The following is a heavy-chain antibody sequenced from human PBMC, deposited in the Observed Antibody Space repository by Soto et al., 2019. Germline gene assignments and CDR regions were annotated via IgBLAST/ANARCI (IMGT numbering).Heavy chain of an antibody. CDR2: ISSSSSTI. CDR1: GFTFSSYS. J-gene: IGHJ3*02. CDR3: ARSRMVRGVITIRDAFDI. D-gene: IGHD3-10*01. Sequence: PGGSLRLSCAASGFTFSSYSMNWVRQAPGKGLEWVSYISSSSSTIYYADSVKGRFTISRGNAKNSLYLQMNSLRAEDTAVYYCARSRMVRGVITIRDAFDIWGQATMVTVSS. V-gene: IGHV3-48*01.